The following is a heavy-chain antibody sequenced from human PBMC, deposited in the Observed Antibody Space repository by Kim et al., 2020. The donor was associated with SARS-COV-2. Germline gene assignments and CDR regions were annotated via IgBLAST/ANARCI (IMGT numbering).Heavy chain of an antibody. CDR3: AKVVGKTYSSSWFDY. J-gene: IGHJ4*02. CDR1: GFTFSSYA. Sequence: GGSLRLSCAASGFTFSSYAMSWVRQAPGKGLEWVSAISGSGGSTYYADSVKGRFPISRDNSKNTLYLQMNSLRAEDTAVYYCAKVVGKTYSSSWFDYWGQGTLVTVSS. V-gene: IGHV3-23*01. D-gene: IGHD6-13*01. CDR2: ISGSGGST.